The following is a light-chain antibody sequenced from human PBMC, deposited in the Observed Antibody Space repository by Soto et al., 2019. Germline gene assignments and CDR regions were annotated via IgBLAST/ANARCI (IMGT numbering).Light chain of an antibody. CDR2: DAS. CDR3: QQYNSYLT. CDR1: QSISSW. J-gene: IGKJ1*01. V-gene: IGKV1-5*01. Sequence: DIQMTQSPSTLSASVGDRVTITCRASQSISSWLAWYQQKPGKAPKLLIYDASSLGSGVPSRFSGSGSGTEFTLTISSLQPDDFATYYCQQYNSYLTFGQGTKVDIK.